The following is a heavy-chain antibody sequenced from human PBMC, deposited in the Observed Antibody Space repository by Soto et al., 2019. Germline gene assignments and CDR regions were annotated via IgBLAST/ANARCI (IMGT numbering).Heavy chain of an antibody. CDR3: ARMGIAARLAYFDY. CDR1: GGTFSSYA. Sequence: SVKVSCKASGGTFSSYAISWVRQAPGQGLEWMGGIIPIFGTANYAQKSQGRVTITADKSTSTAYMELSSLRSEDTAVYYCARMGIAARLAYFDYWGQGTLVTVSS. V-gene: IGHV1-69*06. D-gene: IGHD6-6*01. J-gene: IGHJ4*02. CDR2: IIPIFGTA.